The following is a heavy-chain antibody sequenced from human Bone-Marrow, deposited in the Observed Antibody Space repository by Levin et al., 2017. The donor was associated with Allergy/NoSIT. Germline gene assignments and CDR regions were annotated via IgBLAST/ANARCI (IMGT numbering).Heavy chain of an antibody. V-gene: IGHV3-23*01. CDR1: GFTFSSYA. J-gene: IGHJ4*02. CDR2: VSGSGVST. CDR3: AKDSHFYYDGSGYYVHDY. Sequence: PGGSLRLSCAASGFTFSSYAMTWVRQAPGKGLEWVSTVSGSGVSTYYADSVNGRFPISRDNSENSLYLEMNSLRAEDTAVYYCAKDSHFYYDGSGYYVHDYWGQGTLVTVSS. D-gene: IGHD3-22*01.